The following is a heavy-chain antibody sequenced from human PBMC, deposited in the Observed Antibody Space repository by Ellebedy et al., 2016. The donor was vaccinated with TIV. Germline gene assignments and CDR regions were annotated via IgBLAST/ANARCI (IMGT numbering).Heavy chain of an antibody. D-gene: IGHD3-22*01. V-gene: IGHV1-3*01. Sequence: AASVKVSCKASGYTFTSYAMHWVRQAPGQRLEWMGWINAGNGNTKYSQKFQGRVTITRDTSASTAYMELSSLRSEDTAVYYCARPGRGSSCYYSSLDYWGQGTLVTVSS. J-gene: IGHJ4*02. CDR1: GYTFTSYA. CDR3: ARPGRGSSCYYSSLDY. CDR2: INAGNGNT.